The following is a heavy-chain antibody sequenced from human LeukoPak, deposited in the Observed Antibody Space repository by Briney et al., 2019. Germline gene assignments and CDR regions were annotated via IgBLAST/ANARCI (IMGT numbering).Heavy chain of an antibody. CDR3: ARGSRGGDGYNYN. J-gene: IGHJ4*02. Sequence: GGSLRLSCAASGFTFSSYSMNWVRQAPGKGLEWVSYISSSSSTIYYADSVKGRFTISRDNSKNTLYLQMNSLRAEDTAMYYCARGSRGGDGYNYNWGQGTLVTVSS. V-gene: IGHV3-48*01. CDR1: GFTFSSYS. D-gene: IGHD5-12*01. CDR2: ISSSSSTI.